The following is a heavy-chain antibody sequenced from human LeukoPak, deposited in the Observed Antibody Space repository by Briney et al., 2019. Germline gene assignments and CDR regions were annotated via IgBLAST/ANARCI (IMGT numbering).Heavy chain of an antibody. CDR1: GFTFGSYG. J-gene: IGHJ4*02. V-gene: IGHV3-30*19. CDR2: ISYDGSNK. CDR3: VRGAYSSSWLNFDY. Sequence: GGSLRLSCAASGFTFGSYGMHWVRQAPGKGLEWVALISYDGSNKYFADSVKGRFTISRDNSKNTLYLQMNSLRAEDTAVYYCVRGAYSSSWLNFDYWGQGTLVTVSS. D-gene: IGHD6-13*01.